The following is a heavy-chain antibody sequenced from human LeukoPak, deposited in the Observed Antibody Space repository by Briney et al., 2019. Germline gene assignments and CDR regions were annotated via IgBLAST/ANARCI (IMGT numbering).Heavy chain of an antibody. CDR1: GGTFNSYA. Sequence: SVKVSCKASGGTFNSYAISWVRQAPGQGLEWMGGIVPLFGTANYAQEFQGRVTFTTDESASTAYMEVSSLRSEDTAVYYCASGSLGDGYGVGDYYQYMDVWGKGTTVTVSS. CDR3: ASGSLGDGYGVGDYYQYMDV. D-gene: IGHD5-24*01. J-gene: IGHJ6*03. CDR2: IVPLFGTA. V-gene: IGHV1-69*05.